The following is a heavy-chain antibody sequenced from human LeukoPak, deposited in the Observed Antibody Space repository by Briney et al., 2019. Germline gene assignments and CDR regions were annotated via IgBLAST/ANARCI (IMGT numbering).Heavy chain of an antibody. CDR1: GFMFTTYA. J-gene: IGHJ4*02. V-gene: IGHV3-23*01. CDR3: AIGPPYGGYSD. D-gene: IGHD5-12*01. CDR2: INGSGGKT. Sequence: PGGSLRLSCAASGFMFTTYAMTWVRQAPGKGPEWVSSINGSGGKTYYADSLKGRFTISRDNSKNTLYLQMNSLRAEDTALYYCAIGPPYGGYSDWGQGTLVTVSS.